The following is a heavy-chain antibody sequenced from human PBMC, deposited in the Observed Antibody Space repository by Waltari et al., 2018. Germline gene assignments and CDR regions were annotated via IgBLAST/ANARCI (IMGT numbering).Heavy chain of an antibody. CDR1: GGTFSSYA. V-gene: IGHV1-69*05. D-gene: IGHD3-10*01. J-gene: IGHJ6*03. CDR2: IIPIFGTA. CDR3: ARVRLGGFGVTYYYYMDV. Sequence: QVQLVQSGAEVKKPGSSVKVSCKASGGTFSSYAISWVRQAPGQGLEWMGGIIPIFGTANYAQKFQGRVTITTDESTSTAYMELSSLRSEDTAVYYCARVRLGGFGVTYYYYMDVWGKGTTVTVSS.